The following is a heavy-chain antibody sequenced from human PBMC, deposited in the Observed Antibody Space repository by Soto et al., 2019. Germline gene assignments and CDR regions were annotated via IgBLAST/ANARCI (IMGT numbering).Heavy chain of an antibody. J-gene: IGHJ3*02. V-gene: IGHV3-33*01. CDR3: ARDATFGTKGGSFDI. CDR2: MWYDGNNK. Sequence: VQLVESGGGVVQPGRSLRLSCAASGFTFRIYSMHWVRQSPGKGLEWVAVMWYDGNNKYYGESVKGRFTISRDNSENTLYLQMNSLRVEDTAVYYCARDATFGTKGGSFDIWGHGTLVTVSS. D-gene: IGHD3-16*01. CDR1: GFTFRIYS.